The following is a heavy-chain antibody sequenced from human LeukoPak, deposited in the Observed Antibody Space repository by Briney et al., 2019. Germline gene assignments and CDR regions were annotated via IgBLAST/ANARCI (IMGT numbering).Heavy chain of an antibody. V-gene: IGHV3-30*02. CDR1: GFTFSSYG. CDR3: AKDGAWLRFDD. D-gene: IGHD5-12*01. CDR2: IRYDGTNK. J-gene: IGHJ4*02. Sequence: GGSLRLSCAASGFTFSSYGMHWVRQAPGKGLEWVAFIRYDGTNKYYADSVKGRFTISRDDSKNTLYLQMKNLRAEDTAVYYCAKDGAWLRFDDWGQGILVTVAS.